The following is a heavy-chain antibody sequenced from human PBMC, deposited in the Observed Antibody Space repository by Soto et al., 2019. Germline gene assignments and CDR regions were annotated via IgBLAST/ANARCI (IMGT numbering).Heavy chain of an antibody. J-gene: IGHJ6*01. CDR3: ARSGGREKNYGRGV. D-gene: IGHD2-8*02. CDR2: IYSGGST. CDR1: GFTDSSNY. V-gene: IGHV3-53*01. Sequence: PGLCIRLSCSASGFTDSSNYMSWVRPAPGKGLGWVSVIYSGGSTYYADSVKGRFTISRDNSKNTLYLQMNSLRAEHTAVYYCARSGGREKNYGRGVWGRGTRGT.